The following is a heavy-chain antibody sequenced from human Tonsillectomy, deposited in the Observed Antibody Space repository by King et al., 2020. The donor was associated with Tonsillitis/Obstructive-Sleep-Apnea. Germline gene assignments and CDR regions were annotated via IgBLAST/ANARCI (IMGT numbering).Heavy chain of an antibody. J-gene: IGHJ6*03. CDR1: GYTFTSYG. Sequence: HVQLVQSGAEVKKPGASVKVSCKASGYTFTSYGISWGRQAPGQGLEWMGWSSAYNGNTNYAQTLQGRVTLTTEHSTSTAYMELRSLRSDDTAVYYCARARGYDFWSGYTDYYYYMDVWGKGTTVTVSS. D-gene: IGHD3-3*01. V-gene: IGHV1-18*01. CDR2: SSAYNGNT. CDR3: ARARGYDFWSGYTDYYYYMDV.